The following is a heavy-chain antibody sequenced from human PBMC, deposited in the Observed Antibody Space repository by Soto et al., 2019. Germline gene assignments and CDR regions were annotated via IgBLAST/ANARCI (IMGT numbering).Heavy chain of an antibody. V-gene: IGHV1-18*04. CDR3: ARTHVITGTGDYFDY. CDR1: GYTFTSYG. D-gene: IGHD1-7*01. Sequence: ASVKVSCKASGYTFTSYGISWVRQAPGQGLEWMGWISAYNGNTNHAQKLQGRVTMTTDTSTSTAYMELRSLRSDDTAVYYCARTHVITGTGDYFDYWGQGTLVTVSS. CDR2: ISAYNGNT. J-gene: IGHJ4*02.